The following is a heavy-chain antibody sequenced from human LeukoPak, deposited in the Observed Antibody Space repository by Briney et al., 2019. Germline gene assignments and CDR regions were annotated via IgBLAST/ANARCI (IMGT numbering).Heavy chain of an antibody. D-gene: IGHD3-22*01. CDR1: GFTFSSYA. J-gene: IGHJ4*02. CDR2: ISGSGGST. Sequence: GGSLRLSCAASGFTFSSYAMSWVRQAPGKGLEWVSAISGSGGSTYYADSVKGRFTISRDNSKNTLYLQMNSLRAEDTAVYYCASSSGYYSSGYFDYWGQGTLVTVSS. CDR3: ASSSGYYSSGYFDY. V-gene: IGHV3-23*01.